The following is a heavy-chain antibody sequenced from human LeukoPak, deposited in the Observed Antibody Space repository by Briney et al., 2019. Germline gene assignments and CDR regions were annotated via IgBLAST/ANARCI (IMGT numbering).Heavy chain of an antibody. J-gene: IGHJ4*02. Sequence: PGGSLRLSCAASGFTFSSYSMNWVRQAPGKGLEWVSSISSSSSYIYYADSVKGRFTISRDNAKNSLYLQMNSLRAEDTAVYYCARDPSSLYGSGSYLYWGQGTLVTVSS. D-gene: IGHD3-10*01. CDR3: ARDPSSLYGSGSYLY. CDR1: GFTFSSYS. CDR2: ISSSSSYI. V-gene: IGHV3-21*01.